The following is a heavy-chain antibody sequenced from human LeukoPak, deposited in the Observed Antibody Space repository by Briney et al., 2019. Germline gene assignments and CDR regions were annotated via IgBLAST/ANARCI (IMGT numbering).Heavy chain of an antibody. D-gene: IGHD6-19*01. Sequence: GASVKVSCKATGYTHSSYDINWVRPATAQGLEWMGWMNPNSVNTRYAQKFQGRVTMTRNTSISTAYMELSSLRSEDTAVYYCARSSSSGWYGWFDPWGQGTLVTVSS. CDR2: MNPNSVNT. V-gene: IGHV1-8*01. CDR1: GYTHSSYD. J-gene: IGHJ5*02. CDR3: ARSSSSGWYGWFDP.